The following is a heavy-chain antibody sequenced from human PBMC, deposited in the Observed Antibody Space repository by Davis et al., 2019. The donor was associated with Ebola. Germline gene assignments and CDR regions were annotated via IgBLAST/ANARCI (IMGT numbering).Heavy chain of an antibody. Sequence: SSVTVSRQASGGTFSSYAISSVRQAPGQGPEWMGRIIPIFGTANYAQKFQGRVTITADKSTSTAYMELSSLRSEDTAVYYCASTPSRQQLATLDTTGMDVWGQGTTVTVSS. V-gene: IGHV1-69*06. CDR3: ASTPSRQQLATLDTTGMDV. J-gene: IGHJ6*02. CDR2: IIPIFGTA. CDR1: GGTFSSYA. D-gene: IGHD6-13*01.